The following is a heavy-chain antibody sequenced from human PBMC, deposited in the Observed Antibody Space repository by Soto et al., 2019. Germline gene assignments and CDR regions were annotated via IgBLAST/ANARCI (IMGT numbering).Heavy chain of an antibody. CDR3: ARDQGVVVTADNWFDP. D-gene: IGHD2-21*02. V-gene: IGHV4-4*07. CDR2: IFSSGST. Sequence: NPSETLSLTCTVSGGSITDYSWVWIRQPAGKGLEWIGRIFSSGSTNYNPSLKGPITMSLDTSKNQFSLKLNSATATDTAVYFCARDQGVVVTADNWFDPWGQGILVTVSS. J-gene: IGHJ5*02. CDR1: GGSITDYS.